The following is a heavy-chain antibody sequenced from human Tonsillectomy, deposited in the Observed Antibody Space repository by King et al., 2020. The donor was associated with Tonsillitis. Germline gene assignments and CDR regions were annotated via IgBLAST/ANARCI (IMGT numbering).Heavy chain of an antibody. CDR2: ITYNGGEQ. J-gene: IGHJ4*02. Sequence: VQLVESGGGVVQAGGSLRLSCTASGFRFDKYGMHWVRQAPGKGPEWVTFITYNGGEQYYADSVRGRFTISRDNSQSTVSLQMNTLRIEDTAVYYCAKTGGHYTSTSRTYYNEGYFDSWGQGILVAVSS. D-gene: IGHD3-10*01. V-gene: IGHV3-30*02. CDR3: AKTGGHYTSTSRTYYNEGYFDS. CDR1: GFRFDKYG.